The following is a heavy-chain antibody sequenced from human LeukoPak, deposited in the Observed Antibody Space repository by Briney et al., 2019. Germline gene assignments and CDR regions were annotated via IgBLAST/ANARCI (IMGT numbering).Heavy chain of an antibody. Sequence: PGGSLRLSCAASGFTFRSFSMNWVRQPPGKGLEWVSSSSSSSIYMNYADSLKGRFTISRDNAKNLLYLQMNTLRAEDTAVYYCARVQCSGGRCNDAFDIWGQGTMVTVSS. CDR2: SSSSSIYM. CDR1: GFTFRSFS. D-gene: IGHD2-15*01. J-gene: IGHJ3*02. V-gene: IGHV3-21*01. CDR3: ARVQCSGGRCNDAFDI.